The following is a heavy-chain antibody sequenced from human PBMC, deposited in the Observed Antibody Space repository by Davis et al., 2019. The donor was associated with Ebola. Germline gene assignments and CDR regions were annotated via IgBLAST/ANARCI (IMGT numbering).Heavy chain of an antibody. CDR1: GFTFSNAW. CDR3: PPGTLLQEHL. CDR2: IKSKTDGGTT. J-gene: IGHJ6*01. Sequence: GESLKTPFAAPGFTFSNAWMSWVRQAPGKGLEWVGRIKSKTDGGTTDYAAPVKGRFTISRDDSKNTLYLQMNSLKTEDTAVYCLPPGTLLQEHLWG. V-gene: IGHV3-15*01.